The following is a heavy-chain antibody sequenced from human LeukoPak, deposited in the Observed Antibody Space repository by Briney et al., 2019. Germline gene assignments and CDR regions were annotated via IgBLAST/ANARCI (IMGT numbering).Heavy chain of an antibody. Sequence: PGGSLRLSCAASGFTFSSYAMSWVRQAPGKGLEWVSGISGSGGSTYYADSVKGRFTISRDNSKNTLYLQMNSLRAEDTAVYYCASQIIVVVVAATPHAFDIWGQGTMVTVSS. CDR3: ASQIIVVVVAATPHAFDI. J-gene: IGHJ3*02. D-gene: IGHD2-15*01. V-gene: IGHV3-23*01. CDR1: GFTFSSYA. CDR2: ISGSGGST.